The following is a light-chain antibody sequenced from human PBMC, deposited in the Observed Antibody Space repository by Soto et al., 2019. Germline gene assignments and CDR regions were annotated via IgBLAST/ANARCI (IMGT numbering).Light chain of an antibody. CDR3: CSYEGRFF. V-gene: IGLV2-11*01. Sequence: QSALTQPRAVSGSPGQSGTISCTGTSSDIGVSRSVSWYQQHPGKAPKLIISDVTKRPSGVPYRLSGSKSDNTASLTISGLQADDEADYYCCSYEGRFFFGTGTKVTVL. J-gene: IGLJ1*01. CDR2: DVT. CDR1: SSDIGVSRS.